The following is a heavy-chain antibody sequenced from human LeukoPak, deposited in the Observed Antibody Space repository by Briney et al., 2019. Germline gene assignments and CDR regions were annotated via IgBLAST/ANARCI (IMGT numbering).Heavy chain of an antibody. CDR2: ISGSGGST. D-gene: IGHD2-15*01. CDR3: ARDGGPPEGYCSGGSCYRWFDP. V-gene: IGHV3-23*01. Sequence: GGSLRLSCAASGFTFSSYAMSWVRQAPGKGLEWVSAISGSGGSTYYADSVKGRFTISRDNSKNTLYLQMNSLRAEDTAVYYCARDGGPPEGYCSGGSCYRWFDPWGQGTLVTVSS. J-gene: IGHJ5*02. CDR1: GFTFSSYA.